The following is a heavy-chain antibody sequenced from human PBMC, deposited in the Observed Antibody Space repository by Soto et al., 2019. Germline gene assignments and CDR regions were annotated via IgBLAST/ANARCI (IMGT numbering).Heavy chain of an antibody. CDR1: GFTFNNYA. J-gene: IGHJ3*02. D-gene: IGHD3-10*01. CDR3: ARDLGHTGAFDI. CDR2: IKQDGSEK. Sequence: PWGSLRLSCAASGFTFNNYAMSWVRQAPGKGLEWVANIKQDGSEKYYAESVKGRFTVSRDNAKNSLYLQMNSLRAEDTAVYYCARDLGHTGAFDIWGQGTMVTVSS. V-gene: IGHV3-7*01.